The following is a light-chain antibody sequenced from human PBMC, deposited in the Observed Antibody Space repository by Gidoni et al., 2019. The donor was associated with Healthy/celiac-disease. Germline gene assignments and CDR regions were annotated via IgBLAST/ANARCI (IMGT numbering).Light chain of an antibody. V-gene: IGKV3-20*01. J-gene: IGKJ1*01. CDR2: GAS. CDR1: QSVSSSY. Sequence: IVLTQSPGTLSLSPGERATLSCRASQSVSSSYLAWYQQKPGQAPRLLIYGASSRATGIPDRFRGRGSGTDFTLTISRLEPEDLAVYYCQQYGSSLWTFXQXTKVEIK. CDR3: QQYGSSLWT.